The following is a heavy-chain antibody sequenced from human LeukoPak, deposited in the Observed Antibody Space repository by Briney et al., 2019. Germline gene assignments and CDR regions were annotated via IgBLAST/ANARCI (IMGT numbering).Heavy chain of an antibody. Sequence: PGRSLRLSCAASGFTFSSYGMHWVRQTPGKGLEWVGIICSDGSNKYYADSVKGRFTISRDNSKTTLYLQMNSLRAEDTAVYYCARGSGSFSGGFDYWGQGTLVTVSS. CDR2: ICSDGSNK. CDR3: ARGSGSFSGGFDY. D-gene: IGHD1-26*01. V-gene: IGHV3-33*01. J-gene: IGHJ4*02. CDR1: GFTFSSYG.